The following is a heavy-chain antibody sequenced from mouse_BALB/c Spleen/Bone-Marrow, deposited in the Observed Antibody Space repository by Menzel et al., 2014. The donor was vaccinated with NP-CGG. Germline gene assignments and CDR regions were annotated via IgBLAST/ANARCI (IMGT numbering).Heavy chain of an antibody. Sequence: VQLQQSGAELVRPGASVKLSCKTSGYTFTSYWINWVKQRPGQGLEWIGNIYPSDNYTNYNQKFKDKATLTVDIYSTTAYMQLSSPTSEDSAVYYCTRTYEYFDYWGQGTTLTVSS. CDR2: IYPSDNYT. J-gene: IGHJ2*01. CDR1: GYTFTSYW. CDR3: TRTYEYFDY. V-gene: IGHV1-69*02. D-gene: IGHD2-3*01.